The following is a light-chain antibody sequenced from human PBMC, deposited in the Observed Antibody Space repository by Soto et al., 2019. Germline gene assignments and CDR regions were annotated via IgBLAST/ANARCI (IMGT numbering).Light chain of an antibody. J-gene: IGLJ1*01. CDR3: CSYTTSNTFV. CDR1: SSDVGAYNY. CDR2: HVT. V-gene: IGLV2-14*01. Sequence: QSALTQPASVSGSLGQSITISCSGTSSDVGAYNYVSWYQQYPGKAPKLMIYHVTDRPSGVSNRFSGSKSGNTASLTISGLQAEDEADYYCCSYTTSNTFVFGTGTNVTVL.